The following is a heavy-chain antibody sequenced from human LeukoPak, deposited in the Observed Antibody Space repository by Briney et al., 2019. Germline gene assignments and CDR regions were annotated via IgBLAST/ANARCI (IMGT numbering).Heavy chain of an antibody. CDR3: AREDTAMVTGRWFDP. J-gene: IGHJ5*02. D-gene: IGHD5-18*01. Sequence: ASVKVSCKASGFTFTSSAVQWVRQARGQRLEWIGWIVVGSGNTNYAQKFQERVTITRDMSTSTAYMELSSLRSEDTAVYYCAREDTAMVTGRWFDPWGQGTLVTVSS. CDR1: GFTFTSSA. CDR2: IVVGSGNT. V-gene: IGHV1-58*01.